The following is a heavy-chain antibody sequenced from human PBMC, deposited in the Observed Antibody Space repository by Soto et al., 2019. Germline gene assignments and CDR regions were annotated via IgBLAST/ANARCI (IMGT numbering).Heavy chain of an antibody. CDR3: ARLVKDYDFWSGPRGAFYYYYYGMDV. CDR1: GYSFTSYW. Sequence: PGESLKISCKGSGYSFTSYWIGWVRQMPGKGLEWMGIIYPGDSDTRYSPSFQGQVTISADKSISTAYLQWSSLKASDTAMYYCARLVKDYDFWSGPRGAFYYYYYGMDVWGQGTTVTVSS. D-gene: IGHD3-3*01. J-gene: IGHJ6*02. CDR2: IYPGDSDT. V-gene: IGHV5-51*01.